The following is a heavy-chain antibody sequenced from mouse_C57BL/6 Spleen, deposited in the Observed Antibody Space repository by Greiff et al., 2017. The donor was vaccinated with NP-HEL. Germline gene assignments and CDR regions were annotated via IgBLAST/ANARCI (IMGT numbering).Heavy chain of an antibody. Sequence: QVQLKQPGAELVKPGASVKLSCKASGYTFTSYWMHWVKQRPGQGLEWIGMIHPNSGSTNYNEKFKSKATLTVDKSSSTAYMQLSSLTSEDSAVYYCARGGYDYDPFAYWGQGTLVTVSA. CDR2: IHPNSGST. CDR1: GYTFTSYW. D-gene: IGHD2-4*01. V-gene: IGHV1-64*01. J-gene: IGHJ3*01. CDR3: ARGGYDYDPFAY.